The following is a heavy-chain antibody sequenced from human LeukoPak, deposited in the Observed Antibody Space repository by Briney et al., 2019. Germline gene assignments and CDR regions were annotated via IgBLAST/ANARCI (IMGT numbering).Heavy chain of an antibody. J-gene: IGHJ4*02. CDR1: GFTFSSYA. V-gene: IGHV3-23*01. D-gene: IGHD2-2*01. CDR3: AKEGYCSSTSCYGGVDY. CDR2: ISGSGGST. Sequence: GGSLRLSCAASGFTFSSYAMSWVRQAPGKGLEWVSAISGSGGSTYYADSVKGRFTISRDNSKNTLYLQMNSLRAEDTAVYYCAKEGYCSSTSCYGGVDYWGQGTLVTVSS.